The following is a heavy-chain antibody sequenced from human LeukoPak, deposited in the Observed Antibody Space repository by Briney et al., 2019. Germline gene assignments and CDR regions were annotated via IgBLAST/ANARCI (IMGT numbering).Heavy chain of an antibody. CDR2: ISGSGGST. V-gene: IGHV3-23*01. Sequence: PGGSLRLSCAVSGFTFSSHAMSWVRQAPGKGLEWVSLISGSGGSTYYADSVKGRFTISRDNSKNTLYLQMNSLGAEDTAVYHCAKNTVMVRYYFEYWGQGTLVTVSS. CDR1: GFTFSSHA. J-gene: IGHJ4*02. CDR3: AKNTVMVRYYFEY. D-gene: IGHD5-18*01.